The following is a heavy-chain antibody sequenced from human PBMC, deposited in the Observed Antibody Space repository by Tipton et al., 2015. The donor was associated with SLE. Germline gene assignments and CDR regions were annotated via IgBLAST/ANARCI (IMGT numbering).Heavy chain of an antibody. CDR1: GESLSGHY. J-gene: IGHJ6*03. CDR3: ARGVAIYWITYYDYYMDV. D-gene: IGHD2-2*03. CDR2: INHSGRI. V-gene: IGHV4-34*01. Sequence: TLSLTCTVYGESLSGHYWVWIRQPPGKGLEWIGDINHSGRIDYNPSLMSRVTISEATSKNQFSLTLTSVTAADTGVYYCARGVAIYWITYYDYYMDVWGKGPRSPSP.